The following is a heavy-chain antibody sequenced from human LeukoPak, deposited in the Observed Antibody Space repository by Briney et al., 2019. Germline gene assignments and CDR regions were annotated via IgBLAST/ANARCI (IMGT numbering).Heavy chain of an antibody. D-gene: IGHD2-15*01. CDR2: IWYDGISK. J-gene: IGHJ5*02. V-gene: IGHV3-33*01. CDR1: GFTFSSYG. Sequence: PGGSLRLSCAASGFTFSSYGMHWVRQAPGKGLEWVALIWYDGISKYYADSVKGRFTISRDNSKNTLYLQLNSLRAEDTAVYYCARERVAATGNWFDPWGQGTLVTVSS. CDR3: ARERVAATGNWFDP.